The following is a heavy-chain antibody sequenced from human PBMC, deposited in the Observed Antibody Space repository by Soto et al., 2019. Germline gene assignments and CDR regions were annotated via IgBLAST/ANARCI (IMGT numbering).Heavy chain of an antibody. J-gene: IGHJ4*02. Sequence: GGALRLSCAASGFPFNNAWMNWVRQAPGRGLEWVGRIKSKSAGGTTDYGAPVAGRFTIARDDSKCTTYLQMNSLKAADPAVYYCATGHSGEGWCLDYWGRETMVTVSS. CDR2: IKSKSAGGTT. V-gene: IGHV3-15*07. CDR3: ATGHSGEGWCLDY. CDR1: GFPFNNAW. D-gene: IGHD2-21*01.